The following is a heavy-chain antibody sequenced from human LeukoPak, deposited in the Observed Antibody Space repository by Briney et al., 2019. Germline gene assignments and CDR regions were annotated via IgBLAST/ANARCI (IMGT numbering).Heavy chain of an antibody. V-gene: IGHV3-23*01. Sequence: PGGSLRLSCAASGFTFSSYAMSWVRQAPGKGLERVSAISGSGGSTYYADSVKGRFTISRDNSKNTLYLQMNSLRAEDTAVYYCGRAYCSSTSCKCYYYYYMDVWGKGTTVTVSS. CDR2: ISGSGGST. J-gene: IGHJ6*03. CDR3: GRAYCSSTSCKCYYYYYMDV. D-gene: IGHD2-2*01. CDR1: GFTFSSYA.